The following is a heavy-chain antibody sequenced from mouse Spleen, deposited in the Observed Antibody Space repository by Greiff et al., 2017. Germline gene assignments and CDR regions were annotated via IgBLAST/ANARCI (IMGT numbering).Heavy chain of an antibody. J-gene: IGHJ3*01. Sequence: QVQLQQSGAELVRPGASVKLSCKASGYTFTDYYINWVKQRPGQGLEWIARIYPGSGNTYYNEKFKGKATLTAEKSSSTAYMQLSSLTSEDSAVYFCARGGDGNYAWFAYWGQGTLVTVSA. V-gene: IGHV1-76*01. CDR2: IYPGSGNT. CDR3: ARGGDGNYAWFAY. D-gene: IGHD2-1*01. CDR1: GYTFTDYY.